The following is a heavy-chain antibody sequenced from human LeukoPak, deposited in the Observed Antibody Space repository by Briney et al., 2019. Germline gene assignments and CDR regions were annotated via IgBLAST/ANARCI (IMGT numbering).Heavy chain of an antibody. CDR2: IYYSGST. Sequence: ASETLSLTCPVSGGSISSYYWSWIRQPPGKGLEWIGYIYYSGSTNYNPSLKSRVTISVDTSKNQFSLKLSSVTAADTAVYYCARLSSGSYYGAFDIWGQGTMVTVSS. D-gene: IGHD1-26*01. CDR1: GGSISSYY. CDR3: ARLSSGSYYGAFDI. V-gene: IGHV4-59*08. J-gene: IGHJ3*02.